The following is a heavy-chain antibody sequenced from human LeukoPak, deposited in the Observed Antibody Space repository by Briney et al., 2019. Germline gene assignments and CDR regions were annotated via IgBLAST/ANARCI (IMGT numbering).Heavy chain of an antibody. CDR1: GYTFTGYY. Sequence: ASVKVSCKASGYTFTGYYMHWVRQAPGQGLEWMGWINPNSGGTNYAQKFQGWVTMTRDTSISTAYMELSRLRSDDTAVYYCARGGDSSGYLYYFDYWGQGTLVTVSS. V-gene: IGHV1-2*04. CDR3: ARGGDSSGYLYYFDY. CDR2: INPNSGGT. J-gene: IGHJ4*02. D-gene: IGHD3-22*01.